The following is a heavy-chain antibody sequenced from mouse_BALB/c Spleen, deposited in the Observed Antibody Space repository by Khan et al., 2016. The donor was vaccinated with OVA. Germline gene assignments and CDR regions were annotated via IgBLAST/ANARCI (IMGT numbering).Heavy chain of an antibody. CDR2: INYGGNN. Sequence: EVQLQESGPGLVKPSQSLSLTCSVTGYSISSGYYWNWIRQFPGNTLEWMGYINYGGNNNYNPSLKNRISITRDTSKNQFFLRLNSVTAEDSATYYCARGGRWFDYWGQGTLVTVSA. J-gene: IGHJ3*01. CDR1: GYSISSGYY. CDR3: ARGGRWFDY. V-gene: IGHV3-6*02.